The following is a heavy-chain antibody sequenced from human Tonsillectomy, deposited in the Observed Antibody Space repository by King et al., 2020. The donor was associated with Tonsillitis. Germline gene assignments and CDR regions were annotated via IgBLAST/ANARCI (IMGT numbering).Heavy chain of an antibody. V-gene: IGHV4-39*07. CDR2: IYYSGST. Sequence: QLQESGPGLVKPSETLSLTCTVSGDSISRSSYYWGWIRQPPGKGLEWIGSIYYSGSTYYNPSLKSRVTISVDTSKNQFSLKLSSVTAADTAVYYCARDGSHQGLFWFDPWGKGTLVTVSS. D-gene: IGHD3-10*01. CDR3: ARDGSHQGLFWFDP. J-gene: IGHJ5*02. CDR1: GDSISRSSYY.